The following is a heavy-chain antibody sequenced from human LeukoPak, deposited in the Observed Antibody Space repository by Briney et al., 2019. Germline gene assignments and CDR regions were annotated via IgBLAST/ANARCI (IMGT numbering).Heavy chain of an antibody. D-gene: IGHD6-13*01. CDR2: ITSSGGIT. J-gene: IGHJ4*02. V-gene: IGHV3-48*03. Sequence: PEGSLRLSCAASGFTFNSHEMHWVRQAPGKGLDWVSYITSSGGITHCADSVKGRFTVSRDNAKNSLYLQMNSLRAEDTAVYYCVRGVGVSRFNYLDSWGQGTLVIVSS. CDR3: VRGVGVSRFNYLDS. CDR1: GFTFNSHE.